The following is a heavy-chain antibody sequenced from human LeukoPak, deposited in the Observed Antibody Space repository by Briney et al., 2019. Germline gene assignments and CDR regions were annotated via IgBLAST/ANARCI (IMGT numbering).Heavy chain of an antibody. D-gene: IGHD1-26*01. CDR2: INPNSGGT. CDR3: ARGVRLVDVSGSYEN. V-gene: IGHV1-2*02. J-gene: IGHJ4*02. CDR1: GYTFTGYY. Sequence: ASVKVSCKASGYTFTGYYMHWVRQAPGQGLEWMGWINPNSGGTNYAQKFQSRVTMTRDTSISTAYMELSRLRSDDTAVYYCARGVRLVDVSGSYENWGQGTLVTVSS.